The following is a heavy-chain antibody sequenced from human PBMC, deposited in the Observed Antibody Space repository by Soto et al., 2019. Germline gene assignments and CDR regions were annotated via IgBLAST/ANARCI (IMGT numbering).Heavy chain of an antibody. CDR1: GFTFSSYA. CDR3: ARGGYCSSTSCYTLSGSGYYDFWSGIT. J-gene: IGHJ5*02. CDR2: ISGSGGST. V-gene: IGHV3-23*01. D-gene: IGHD2-2*02. Sequence: GGSLRLSCAASGFTFSSYAMSWVRQAPGKGLEWVSAISGSGGSTYYADSVKGRFTISRDNSKNTLYLQMNSLRAEDTAVYYCARGGYCSSTSCYTLSGSGYYDFWSGITWGQGTLVTV.